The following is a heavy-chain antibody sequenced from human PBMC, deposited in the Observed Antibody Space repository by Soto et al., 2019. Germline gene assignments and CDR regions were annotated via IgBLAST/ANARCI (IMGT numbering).Heavy chain of an antibody. Sequence: GEALKISCKGSGYSFTSYWIGWVRQMPGKGLEWMGIIYPGDSDTRYSPSFQGQVTISADKSISSAYLQWSSLKAPDTAMYYCARQGGYYYDSSRSVTSDYWGQGTLVTVSS. V-gene: IGHV5-51*01. CDR3: ARQGGYYYDSSRSVTSDY. J-gene: IGHJ4*02. CDR1: GYSFTSYW. CDR2: IYPGDSDT. D-gene: IGHD3-22*01.